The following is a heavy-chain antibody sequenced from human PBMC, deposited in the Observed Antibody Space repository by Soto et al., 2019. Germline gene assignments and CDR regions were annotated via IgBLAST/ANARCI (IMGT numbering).Heavy chain of an antibody. CDR2: ISAYNANT. CDR1: GYTFTSYG. J-gene: IGHJ3*02. D-gene: IGHD1-7*01. CDR3: ARAGLEIRISAFDI. V-gene: IGHV1-18*01. Sequence: ASVKVSCKASGYTFTSYGISWVRQAPGQGLEWIGWISAYNANTNYAQKLQGRVTMTTDTSTSTAYMELRRLRSDDTAVYYCARAGLEIRISAFDIWGQGTMVTVSS.